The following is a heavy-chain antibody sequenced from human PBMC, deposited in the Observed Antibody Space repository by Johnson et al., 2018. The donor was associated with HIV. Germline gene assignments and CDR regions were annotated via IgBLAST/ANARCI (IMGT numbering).Heavy chain of an antibody. V-gene: IGHV3-13*01. Sequence: VQLVESGGGVVQPGRSLRLSCAASGITFSRFPMNWVRQAPGKGLEWVSEIDTVGDTYYPASVKGRFTTSRENAKNSFDLQMNSLTAGDTAVYYCSRRSTRSDGFDLWGQGTMVIVSS. J-gene: IGHJ3*01. D-gene: IGHD2-2*01. CDR2: IDTVGDT. CDR1: GITFSRFP. CDR3: SRRSTRSDGFDL.